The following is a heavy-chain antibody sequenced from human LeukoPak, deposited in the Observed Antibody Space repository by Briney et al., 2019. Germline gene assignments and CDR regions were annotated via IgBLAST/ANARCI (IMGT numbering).Heavy chain of an antibody. CDR2: ISHSGTT. D-gene: IGHD3-3*02. V-gene: IGHV4-4*02. CDR1: GGSIDITNY. Sequence: TSETLSLTCGVSGGSIDITNYWSWVRQAPGKGLEWIGEISHSGTTNYNPSLRSRVTMFLDRANNQFSLSLTSVTAADSAVSYCTSVNRPFCTFAYWGQGVLVTVSS. J-gene: IGHJ4*02. CDR3: TSVNRPFCTFAY.